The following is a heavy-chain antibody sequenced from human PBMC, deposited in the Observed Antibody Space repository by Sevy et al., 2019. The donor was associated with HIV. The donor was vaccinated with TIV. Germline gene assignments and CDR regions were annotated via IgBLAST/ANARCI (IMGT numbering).Heavy chain of an antibody. CDR2: LSGSGRDT. D-gene: IGHD3-22*01. CDR1: GFTFNTYA. CDR3: AKDASYYNSSGYSMSQWYYGMDV. V-gene: IGHV3-23*01. Sequence: GGSLRLSCAASGFTFNTYAMSWVRQAPGKGLEWVSDLSGSGRDTYYADSVKGRFTISRDNSKNTVYLQMNSLRAEDTAVYYCAKDASYYNSSGYSMSQWYYGMDVWGQGTTVTVSS. J-gene: IGHJ6*02.